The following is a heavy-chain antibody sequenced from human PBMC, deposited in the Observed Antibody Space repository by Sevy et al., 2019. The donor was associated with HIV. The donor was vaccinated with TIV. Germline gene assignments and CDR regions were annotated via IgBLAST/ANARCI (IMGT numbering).Heavy chain of an antibody. D-gene: IGHD3-9*01. Sequence: GGSLRLSCAASGFTFSTHAMHWVRQAPGKGLQWVSLISYDGSHKYYADSVKGRFTVSRDDSKNTVFLQLSSLRPEDTAVYYCAREGRYSIDWSPGNYWGQGTLVTVPS. J-gene: IGHJ4*02. CDR3: AREGRYSIDWSPGNY. CDR2: ISYDGSHK. V-gene: IGHV3-30-3*01. CDR1: GFTFSTHA.